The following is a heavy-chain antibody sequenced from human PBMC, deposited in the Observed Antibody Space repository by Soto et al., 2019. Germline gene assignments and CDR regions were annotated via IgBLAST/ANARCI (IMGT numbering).Heavy chain of an antibody. Sequence: ASVKVSFKAAGYTFTSYGISWVRHAPGQGLEWMGWISAYNGNTNYAQKLQGRVTMTTDTSTSTAYMELRSLRSDDTAVYYCARRTRRGYYYYYGMDVWGQGTTVTVSS. V-gene: IGHV1-18*01. CDR2: ISAYNGNT. CDR1: GYTFTSYG. D-gene: IGHD4-17*01. J-gene: IGHJ6*02. CDR3: ARRTRRGYYYYYGMDV.